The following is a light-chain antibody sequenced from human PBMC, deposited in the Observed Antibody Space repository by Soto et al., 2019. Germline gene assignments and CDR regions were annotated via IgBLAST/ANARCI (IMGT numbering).Light chain of an antibody. CDR3: QQYYSTPIT. Sequence: DIVMTQSPDSLAVSLGERATINCKSSQSVLYSSNSKNYLAWYQQKPGQPPKLLIYWASTRESGVPDRFSGSESGTDFTLTISSLQAEDVAVYYCQQYYSTPITFGQGTRLEMK. V-gene: IGKV4-1*01. CDR2: WAS. CDR1: QSVLYSSNSKNY. J-gene: IGKJ5*01.